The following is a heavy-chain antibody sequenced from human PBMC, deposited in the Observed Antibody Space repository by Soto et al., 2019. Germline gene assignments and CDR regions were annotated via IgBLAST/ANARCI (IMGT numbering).Heavy chain of an antibody. J-gene: IGHJ3*02. CDR2: IYYSGST. D-gene: IGHD2-2*01. Sequence: SETLSLTCTVSGGSISSYYWSWIRQPPGKGLEWSGYIYYSGSTNYNPSLKSRVTISVDTSKNQFSLKLSSVTAADTAVYYCARGGPDVVASDAFDIWGQGTMVTV. V-gene: IGHV4-59*01. CDR3: ARGGPDVVASDAFDI. CDR1: GGSISSYY.